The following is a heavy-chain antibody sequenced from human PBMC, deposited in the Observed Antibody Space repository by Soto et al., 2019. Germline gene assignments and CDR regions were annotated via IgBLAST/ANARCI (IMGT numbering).Heavy chain of an antibody. CDR3: AGFELRRPKYDFDI. CDR1: GGSFSGYY. Sequence: PSETLSLTCAVYGGSFSGYYWSWIRQPPGKGLEWIGEINHSGSTNYNPSLKSRVTISVDTSKNQFSLKLSSVTAADTAVYYCAGFELRRPKYDFDIWGQGTMVTVSS. D-gene: IGHD3-10*01. J-gene: IGHJ3*02. V-gene: IGHV4-34*01. CDR2: INHSGST.